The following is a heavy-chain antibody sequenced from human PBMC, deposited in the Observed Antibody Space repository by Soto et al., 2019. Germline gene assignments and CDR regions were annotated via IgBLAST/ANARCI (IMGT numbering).Heavy chain of an antibody. CDR3: VKGPSAGEYDY. CDR1: GFTFSSYA. J-gene: IGHJ4*02. V-gene: IGHV3-64D*06. Sequence: GGSLRLSCSASGFTFSSYAMHWVRQAQGKGLEYVSTISSNGGSTYYADSVKGRFTISRDNSKNTLYLQMSSLRAEDTAVYYCVKGPSAGEYDYWGQGTLLTVS. D-gene: IGHD4-17*01. CDR2: ISSNGGST.